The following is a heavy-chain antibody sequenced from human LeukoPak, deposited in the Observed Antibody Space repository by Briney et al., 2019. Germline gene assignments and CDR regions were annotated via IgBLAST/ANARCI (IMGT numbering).Heavy chain of an antibody. D-gene: IGHD3-16*01. J-gene: IGHJ4*02. CDR3: VRGGNSNYDY. V-gene: IGHV3-64*01. CDR1: GFTFSSYS. CDR2: INGNGADT. Sequence: PGRSLRLSCAASGFTFSSYSMHWVRQAPEKGLEYVSAINGNGADTFYANSVKGRFTISRDNSKNMLYLQMGSLKAEDMAIYYCVRGGNSNYDYWGQGTLVTVSS.